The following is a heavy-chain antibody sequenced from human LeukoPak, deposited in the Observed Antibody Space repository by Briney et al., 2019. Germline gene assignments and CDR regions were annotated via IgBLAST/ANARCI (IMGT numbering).Heavy chain of an antibody. CDR2: IYYSGST. CDR3: ATHGGDYYDSSGYYYYHPYDY. V-gene: IGHV4-59*01. CDR1: GGSISSYY. J-gene: IGHJ4*02. D-gene: IGHD3-22*01. Sequence: SETLSLTCTVSGGSISSYYWSWIRQPPGKGLEWIGYIYYSGSTNYNPSLKSRVTISVDTSKNQFSLKLNSVTAADTAVYYCATHGGDYYDSSGYYYYHPYDYWGQGTLVTVSS.